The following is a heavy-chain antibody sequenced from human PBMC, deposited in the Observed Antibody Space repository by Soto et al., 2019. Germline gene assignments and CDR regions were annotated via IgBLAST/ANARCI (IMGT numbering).Heavy chain of an antibody. Sequence: SLXXSCNVXXRTFINHXXXXXRQMPGTVLEXMGIIYPGDSDARYSPSFAGQVTISVDKSITTAYLHWSSLEASDSAVYSCARQGDMAGNPADAFEIWGQGALVTVSS. J-gene: IGHJ3*02. CDR1: XRTFINHX. CDR3: ARQGDMAGNPADAFEI. CDR2: IYPGDSDA. V-gene: IGHV5-51*01. D-gene: IGHD6-19*01.